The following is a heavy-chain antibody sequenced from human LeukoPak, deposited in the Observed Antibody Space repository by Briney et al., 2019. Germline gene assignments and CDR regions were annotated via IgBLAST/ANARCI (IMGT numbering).Heavy chain of an antibody. V-gene: IGHV3-74*01. Sequence: PGGSLRLSRAASGFSLSNYWMHWFRQVPGKGLMWVSRVPNDGTGTGYADSVKGRFTISRDDATNTLFLQMNSLRVEDTAVYYCATSGIGHYYFDFWGQGALVTVSS. CDR2: VPNDGTGT. D-gene: IGHD3-3*01. J-gene: IGHJ4*02. CDR3: ATSGIGHYYFDF. CDR1: GFSLSNYW.